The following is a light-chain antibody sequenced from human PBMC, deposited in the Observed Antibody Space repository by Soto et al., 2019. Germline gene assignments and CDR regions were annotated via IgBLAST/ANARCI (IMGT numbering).Light chain of an antibody. J-gene: IGKJ2*01. CDR1: QTISTY. Sequence: DIQMTQSPSSLSASVGDRVTITCRASQTISTYLNWYQQNPGKAPKLLIYAASNLQSGVPSRFSGSGSGTDFTLTINSLQPEDFATYYWQHRFNIPYTFGQGTKLEIK. V-gene: IGKV1-39*01. CDR3: QHRFNIPYT. CDR2: AAS.